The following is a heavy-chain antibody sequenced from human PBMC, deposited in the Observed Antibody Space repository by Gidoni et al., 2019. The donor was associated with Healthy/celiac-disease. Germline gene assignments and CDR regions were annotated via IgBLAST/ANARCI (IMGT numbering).Heavy chain of an antibody. V-gene: IGHV4-59*08. D-gene: IGHD3-22*01. Sequence: IRQPPGKGLEWIGYIYYSGSTNYNPSLKSRVTISVDTSKNQFSLKLSSVTAADTAVYYCARQRGWLPQSGVFISYFDYWGQGTLVTVSS. CDR2: IYYSGST. CDR3: ARQRGWLPQSGVFISYFDY. J-gene: IGHJ4*02.